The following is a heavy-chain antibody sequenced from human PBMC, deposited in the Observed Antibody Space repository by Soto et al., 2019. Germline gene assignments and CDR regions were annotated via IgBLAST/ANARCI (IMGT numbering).Heavy chain of an antibody. Sequence: PGGSLRLSCAASGSTFSSYWMSWVRQAPGKGLEWVANIKQDGSEKYYVDSVKGRFTISRDNAKNSLYLQMNSLRAEDTAVYYCARESGNYVSYFDYWGQGTLVTVS. CDR2: IKQDGSEK. D-gene: IGHD1-26*01. V-gene: IGHV3-7*01. CDR3: ARESGNYVSYFDY. CDR1: GSTFSSYW. J-gene: IGHJ4*02.